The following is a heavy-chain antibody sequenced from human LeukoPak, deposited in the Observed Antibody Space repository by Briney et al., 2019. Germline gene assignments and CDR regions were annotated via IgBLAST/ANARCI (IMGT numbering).Heavy chain of an antibody. CDR3: ARFLYSSSPSSADAFDI. CDR2: IYYSGST. V-gene: IGHV4-38-2*01. Sequence: GSLRLSCAASGFTFSNAWMSWVRQPPGKGLEWIGSIYYSGSTYYNPSLKSRVTISVDTSKNQFSLKLSSVTAADTAVYYCARFLYSSSPSSADAFDIWGQGTMVTVSS. D-gene: IGHD6-13*01. J-gene: IGHJ3*02. CDR1: GFTFSNAW.